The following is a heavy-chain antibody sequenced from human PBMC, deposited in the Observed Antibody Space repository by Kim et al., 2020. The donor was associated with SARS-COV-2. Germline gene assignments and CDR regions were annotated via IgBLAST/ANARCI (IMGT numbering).Heavy chain of an antibody. CDR2: IYHSGST. V-gene: IGHV4-30-2*01. Sequence: SETLSLTCAVSGGSISSGGYSWSWIRQPPGKGLEWIGYIYHSGSTYYNPSLKSRVTISVDRSKNQFSLKLSSVTAADTAVYYCARDRGGYCSGGSCGVGWCDPWGQGTLVTVSS. J-gene: IGHJ5*02. D-gene: IGHD2-15*01. CDR1: GGSISSGGYS. CDR3: ARDRGGYCSGGSCGVGWCDP.